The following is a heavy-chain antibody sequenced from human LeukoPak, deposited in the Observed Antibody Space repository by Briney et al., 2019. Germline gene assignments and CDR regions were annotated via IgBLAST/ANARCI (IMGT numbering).Heavy chain of an antibody. CDR3: ARASSSRTEYYFDY. D-gene: IGHD6-6*01. CDR1: GFTFSIYT. J-gene: IGHJ4*02. CDR2: IDSSISYI. Sequence: KSGGSLRLSCAASGFTFSIYTMNWVRQAPGKGLEWVSSIDSSISYIYYADSVKGRFTISRDNAKNSLYLQMNSLRAEDTAVYYCARASSSRTEYYFDYWGQGTLVTVSS. V-gene: IGHV3-21*01.